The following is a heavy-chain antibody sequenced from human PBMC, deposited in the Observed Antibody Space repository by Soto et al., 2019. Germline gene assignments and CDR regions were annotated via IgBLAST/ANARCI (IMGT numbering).Heavy chain of an antibody. Sequence: GASVKVSCKASGYTFTSYDINWVRQATGQGLEWMGWMNPNSGNTGYAQKFQGRVTMTRNTSISTAYMELSSLRSEDTAVYYCARVKNEWLLRPHDAFDIWGQGTMVTVSS. CDR1: GYTFTSYD. V-gene: IGHV1-8*01. CDR2: MNPNSGNT. CDR3: ARVKNEWLLRPHDAFDI. J-gene: IGHJ3*02. D-gene: IGHD3-22*01.